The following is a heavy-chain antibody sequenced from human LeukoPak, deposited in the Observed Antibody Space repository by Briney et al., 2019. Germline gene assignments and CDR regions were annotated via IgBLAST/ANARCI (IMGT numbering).Heavy chain of an antibody. CDR1: GGSISSYY. CDR2: IYYSGST. CDR3: ARIPSGDYYYYYMDV. J-gene: IGHJ6*03. D-gene: IGHD2-21*01. Sequence: PSETLSLTCTVSGGSISSYYWSWLRQPPGKGLEWIGYIYYSGSTNYNPSLKSRVTISVDTSKNQFSLKLISVTAADTAVYYCARIPSGDYYYYYMDVWGKGTTVTISS. V-gene: IGHV4-59*01.